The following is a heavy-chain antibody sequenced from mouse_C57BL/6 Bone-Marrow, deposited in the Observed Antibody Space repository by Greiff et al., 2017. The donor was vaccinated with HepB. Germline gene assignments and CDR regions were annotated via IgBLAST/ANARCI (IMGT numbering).Heavy chain of an antibody. CDR1: GYTFTSYW. CDR3: ARDYGSSSYWYFDV. D-gene: IGHD1-1*01. V-gene: IGHV1-53*01. Sequence: QVQLQQPGTELVKPGASVKLSCKASGYTFTSYWMHWVKQRPGQGLEWIGNINPSNGGTNYNAKFKSKATLTVDKSSSTAYMQLSSLTSEDSAVYYCARDYGSSSYWYFDVWGTGTTVTVSS. J-gene: IGHJ1*03. CDR2: INPSNGGT.